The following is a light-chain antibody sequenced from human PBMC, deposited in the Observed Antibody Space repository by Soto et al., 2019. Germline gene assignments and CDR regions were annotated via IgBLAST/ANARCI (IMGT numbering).Light chain of an antibody. J-gene: IGLJ1*01. Sequence: QSALTQPASLSGSPGQSITISCTGTSSDIGGYNYVSWYQQHPGKAPKLIIHDVTNRPSGVSDRFFGSKSGNTASLTISGLQAEDEADYDCSSYRASSTTHYVFGTGTKLTVL. CDR2: DVT. V-gene: IGLV2-14*03. CDR3: SSYRASSTTHYV. CDR1: SSDIGGYNY.